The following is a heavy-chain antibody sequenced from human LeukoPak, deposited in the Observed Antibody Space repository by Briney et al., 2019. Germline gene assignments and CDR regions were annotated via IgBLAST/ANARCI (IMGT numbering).Heavy chain of an antibody. J-gene: IGHJ4*02. CDR3: ARSGNGIDY. V-gene: IGHV4-34*01. CDR2: INHNGGA. D-gene: IGHD4-23*01. CDR1: GRSFSGYY. Sequence: SETLSLICDVFGRSFSGYYWNWLRQPPGKGLEWIGEINHNGGAKYNPSLDSRVTISIDTSKNQFSLRLASVTAADTAEYYCARSGNGIDYRGQGTLVPVYS.